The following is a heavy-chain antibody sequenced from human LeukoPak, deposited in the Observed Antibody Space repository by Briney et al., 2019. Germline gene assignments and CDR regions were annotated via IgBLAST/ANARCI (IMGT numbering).Heavy chain of an antibody. CDR3: ARSRFGELSDFDY. Sequence: RASVKVSCKASGYTFTGYYMHWVRQAPGQGLEWMGWINPNSGGTNYAQKFQGRVTMTRDTSISTAYMELSRLRSDDTAVYYSARSRFGELSDFDYWGQGTLVTVSS. V-gene: IGHV1-2*02. CDR1: GYTFTGYY. CDR2: INPNSGGT. D-gene: IGHD3-10*01. J-gene: IGHJ4*02.